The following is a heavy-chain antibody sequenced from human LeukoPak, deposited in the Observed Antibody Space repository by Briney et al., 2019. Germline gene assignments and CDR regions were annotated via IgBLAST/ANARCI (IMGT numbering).Heavy chain of an antibody. CDR3: AKAGGGTYYDYVWGSYRPYYFDY. D-gene: IGHD3-16*02. CDR2: ISGSGDNT. V-gene: IGHV3-23*01. J-gene: IGHJ4*02. Sequence: SGGSLRLSCAASGFTFSSYAMSWVRQAPGKGLEWVSGISGSGDNTYYADSVKGRFTISRDNSKNTLYLQMNSLRAEDTAVYYCAKAGGGTYYDYVWGSYRPYYFDYWGQGTLVTVSS. CDR1: GFTFSSYA.